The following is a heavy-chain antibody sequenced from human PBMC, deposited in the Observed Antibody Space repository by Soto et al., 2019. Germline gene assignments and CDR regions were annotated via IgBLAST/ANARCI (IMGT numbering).Heavy chain of an antibody. V-gene: IGHV3-73*01. Sequence: SLRLSCAASGFNFGASNLQWVRQASGKGLECLGRIGSNGETYATTYAASVKGRFTISRDDSNKTAYLQMNNLEIEDTAVYYCSRDDADWFFNWGRGTLVTVSS. J-gene: IGHJ4*02. CDR1: GFNFGASN. CDR2: IGSNGETYAT. CDR3: SRDDADWFFN. D-gene: IGHD3-9*01.